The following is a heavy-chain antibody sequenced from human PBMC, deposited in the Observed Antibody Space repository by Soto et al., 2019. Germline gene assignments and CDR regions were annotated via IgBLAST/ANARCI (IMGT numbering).Heavy chain of an antibody. CDR3: ARVPGYSSSRYLFDP. CDR2: IYYSGST. D-gene: IGHD6-13*01. Sequence: PSETLSLTCTVSGGSISSGGYYWSWIRQHPGKGLEWIGYIYYSGSTYYNPSLKSRVTVSVDTSKNQFSLKLSSVTAADTAVYYCARVPGYSSSRYLFDPWGQGTLVIVSS. CDR1: GGSISSGGYY. V-gene: IGHV4-31*03. J-gene: IGHJ5*02.